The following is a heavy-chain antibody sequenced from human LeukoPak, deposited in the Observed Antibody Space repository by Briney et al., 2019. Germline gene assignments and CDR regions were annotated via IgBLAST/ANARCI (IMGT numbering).Heavy chain of an antibody. CDR3: ARDVGATFYYYYGMDV. Sequence: GGSVRLSCAASGFTFSSYGMHWVRQAPGKGLEWVAVIWYDGSNKYYADSVKGRFTISRDNSKNTLYLQMNSLRAEDTAVYYCARDVGATFYYYYGMDVWGQGTTVTVSS. V-gene: IGHV3-33*01. J-gene: IGHJ6*02. CDR1: GFTFSSYG. D-gene: IGHD1-26*01. CDR2: IWYDGSNK.